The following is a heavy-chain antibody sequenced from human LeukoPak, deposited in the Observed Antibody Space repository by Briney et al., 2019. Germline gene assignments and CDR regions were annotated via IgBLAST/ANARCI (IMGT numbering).Heavy chain of an antibody. CDR2: IYYSGST. Sequence: PSETLSLTCTVSGGSISSYYWSWIRQPPGKGLEWIGYIYYSGSTNYNPSLKSRVTISVDTSKNQFSLKLSSVTAADTAVYYCARENYVWGSYRNGPIDYWGQGTLVTVSS. CDR1: GGSISSYY. J-gene: IGHJ4*02. CDR3: ARENYVWGSYRNGPIDY. V-gene: IGHV4-59*01. D-gene: IGHD3-16*02.